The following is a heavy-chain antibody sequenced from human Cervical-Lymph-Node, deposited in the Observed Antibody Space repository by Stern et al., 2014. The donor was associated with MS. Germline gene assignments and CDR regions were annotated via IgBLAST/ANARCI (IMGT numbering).Heavy chain of an antibody. Sequence: QLVQSGGGLVQPGRSLRLSCAASGFTFDDYAMHWVRQAPGKGLEWVSGISWNSGSIGYADSVKGRFTISRDNAKNSLYLQMNSLRAEDTALYYCARAGYSSSWQLDYWGQGTLVTVSS. D-gene: IGHD6-13*01. CDR3: ARAGYSSSWQLDY. J-gene: IGHJ4*02. V-gene: IGHV3-9*01. CDR2: ISWNSGSI. CDR1: GFTFDDYA.